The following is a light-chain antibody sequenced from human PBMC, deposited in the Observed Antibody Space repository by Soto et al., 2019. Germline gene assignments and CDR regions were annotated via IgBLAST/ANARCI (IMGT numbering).Light chain of an antibody. CDR2: DAT. CDR1: QNRSTTY. J-gene: IGKJ4*01. CDR3: QQYNNWPLT. V-gene: IGKV3-15*01. Sequence: EIVRTQAPATLSVSPGERATLSCRAGQNRSTTYLAWYQQKSGQAPKLLIYDATTRATGIPARFSGSGSGTEFTLTISSLQSEDFAVYYCQQYNNWPLTFGGGTKVDIK.